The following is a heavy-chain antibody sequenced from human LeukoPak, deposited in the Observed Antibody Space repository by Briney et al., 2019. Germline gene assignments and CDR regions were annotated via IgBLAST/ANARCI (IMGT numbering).Heavy chain of an antibody. D-gene: IGHD6-13*01. V-gene: IGHV3-23*01. Sequence: GTSLRLSCAASGFTFSSYAMSWVRQAPGEGLEWVSGISGSGYTTDYADPVKGRLTISRDNSKNTLHLQMDSLRAEDTAVYYCAKDRSRSSSWLHFDYWGQGTLVTVSS. J-gene: IGHJ4*02. CDR3: AKDRSRSSSWLHFDY. CDR2: ISGSGYTT. CDR1: GFTFSSYA.